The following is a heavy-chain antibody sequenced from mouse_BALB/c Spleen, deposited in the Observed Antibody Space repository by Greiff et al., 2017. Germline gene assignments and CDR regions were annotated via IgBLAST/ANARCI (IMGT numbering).Heavy chain of an antibody. CDR3: ARDDRGGNYPYYAMDY. Sequence: EVMLVESGGGLVKPGGSLKLSCAASGFTFSSYAMSWVRQSPEKRLEWVAEISSGGSYTYYPDTVTGRFTISRDNAKNTLYLEMSSLRSEDTAMYYCARDDRGGNYPYYAMDYWGQGTSVTVSS. J-gene: IGHJ4*01. CDR2: ISSGGSYT. V-gene: IGHV5-9-4*01. D-gene: IGHD2-1*01. CDR1: GFTFSSYA.